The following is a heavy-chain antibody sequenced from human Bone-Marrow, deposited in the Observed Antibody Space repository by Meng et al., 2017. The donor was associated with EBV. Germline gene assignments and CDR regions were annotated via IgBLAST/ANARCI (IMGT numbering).Heavy chain of an antibody. CDR3: ARGHKIGSWDVLHFDY. CDR1: GGSISSSNW. CDR2: MYYSGST. D-gene: IGHD6-13*01. V-gene: IGHV4-4*02. J-gene: IGHJ4*02. Sequence: VQLQESGPGLVKASGXLSLTCAVXGGSISSSNWWSWVRQPPGKGLEWIGYMYYSGSTYHNPSLKSRVSISVNTSKNQFSLKLSSVTAADTAVYYCARGHKIGSWDVLHFDYWGQGTLVTVSS.